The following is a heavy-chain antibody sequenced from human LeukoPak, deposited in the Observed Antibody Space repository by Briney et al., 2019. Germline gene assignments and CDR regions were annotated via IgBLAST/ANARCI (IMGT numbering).Heavy chain of an antibody. CDR2: ISSDSNTI. V-gene: IGHV3-48*01. CDR1: GFTFSSYS. J-gene: IGHJ4*02. Sequence: GGSLRLSCAASGFTFSSYSMNWVRQAPGKGLEWVSYISSDSNTIYYADSVKSRFTISRDNAKNSLYLQMNSLRAEDTAVYYCARGLYGDHGGYWGQGTLVTVSS. D-gene: IGHD4-17*01. CDR3: ARGLYGDHGGY.